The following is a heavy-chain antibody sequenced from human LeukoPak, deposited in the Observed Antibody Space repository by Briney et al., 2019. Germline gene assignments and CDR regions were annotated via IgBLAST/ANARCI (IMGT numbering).Heavy chain of an antibody. CDR3: ARGDSSSWYRLWFDP. CDR1: GYTFTSYG. Sequence: GASVKVSCKASGYTFTSYGISWVRQAPGQGLEWMGRINPNSGGTNYAQKFQGRVTMTRDTSISTAYMELSGLRSDDTAVYYCARGDSSSWYRLWFDPWGQGTLVTVSS. J-gene: IGHJ5*02. V-gene: IGHV1-2*06. D-gene: IGHD6-13*01. CDR2: INPNSGGT.